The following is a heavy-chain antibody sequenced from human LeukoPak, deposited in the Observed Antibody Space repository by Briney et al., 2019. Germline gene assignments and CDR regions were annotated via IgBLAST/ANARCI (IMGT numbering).Heavy chain of an antibody. V-gene: IGHV1-2*02. Sequence: GASVKVSCKTSGYTFTGYYMHWVRQAPGQGLEWMGWIDPNSGGTNYAQKFQGRVTMTRATSISTAYMELSSLRSDDTAVYHCARGRGTTVTTSDWFDPWGQGTLVTVSS. D-gene: IGHD4-17*01. CDR2: IDPNSGGT. CDR3: ARGRGTTVTTSDWFDP. J-gene: IGHJ5*02. CDR1: GYTFTGYY.